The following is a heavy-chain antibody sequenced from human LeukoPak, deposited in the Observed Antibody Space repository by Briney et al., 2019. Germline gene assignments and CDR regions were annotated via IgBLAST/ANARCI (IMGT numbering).Heavy chain of an antibody. CDR2: IYYSGST. Sequence: PSETLSLTCTVSGGSISGYYWSWIRQPPGKGLEWIGYIYYSGSTNYNPSLKSRVTISVDTSKNQFSLKLSSVTAADTAVYYCARIQVDYGESTAWFDPWGQGTLVTVSS. J-gene: IGHJ5*02. CDR3: ARIQVDYGESTAWFDP. D-gene: IGHD4-17*01. CDR1: GGSISGYY. V-gene: IGHV4-59*08.